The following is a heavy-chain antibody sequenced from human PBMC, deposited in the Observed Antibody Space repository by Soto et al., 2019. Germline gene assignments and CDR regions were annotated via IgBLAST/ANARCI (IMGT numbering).Heavy chain of an antibody. CDR2: IYHTGRT. CDR1: GGSFNSNF. Sequence: QVQLQQWGAGLLKPSETLSLTCAVSGGSFNSNFWSWVRQPPGKGLEWIGEIYHTGRTNYNPSLANRVTVSVDTSKNQFSLKLNLVTAADTAIYYCASARWDYWGQGTLFTVSS. J-gene: IGHJ4*02. CDR3: ASARWDY. V-gene: IGHV4-34*01.